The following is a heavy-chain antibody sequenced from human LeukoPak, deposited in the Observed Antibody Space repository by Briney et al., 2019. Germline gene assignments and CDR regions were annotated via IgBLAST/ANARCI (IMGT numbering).Heavy chain of an antibody. CDR1: GFTFSSYG. Sequence: PGGSLRLSCAASGFTFSSYGMHWVRQAPGKGLEWVAVISYDGSNNYYADSVKGRFTISRDNSKNTLYLQMNSLRAEDTAVYYCAKTYGSGSSGVDYWGQGTLVTVSS. J-gene: IGHJ4*02. CDR2: ISYDGSNN. D-gene: IGHD3-10*01. CDR3: AKTYGSGSSGVDY. V-gene: IGHV3-30*18.